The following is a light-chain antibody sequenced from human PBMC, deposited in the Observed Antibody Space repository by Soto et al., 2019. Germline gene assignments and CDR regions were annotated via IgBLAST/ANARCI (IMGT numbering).Light chain of an antibody. V-gene: IGLV2-23*01. J-gene: IGLJ1*01. CDR3: CSFADFTYV. CDR1: SSDIGSYDL. CDR2: EAT. Sequence: QSVLTQPASVSGSPGQSITISCTGTSSDIGSYDLVSWYQQHPGTAPKLIIYEATMRPSGVSTRFSGSKSGNTASLTISGLQAVDEADYYCCSFADFTYVFGTGTKVTVL.